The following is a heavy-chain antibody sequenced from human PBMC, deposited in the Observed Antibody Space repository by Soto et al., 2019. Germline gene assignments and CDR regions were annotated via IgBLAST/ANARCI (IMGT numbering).Heavy chain of an antibody. D-gene: IGHD3-3*01. Sequence: QITLKESGPTLVKPTQTLTLTCTFSGFSLTTTGVGVGWIRQPPGKALEWLALIYWDDDKRYSPSLKSRLTSTKDTSKNQVVLTMTNMDPVDTGTYYCAHRRAILGVVYGMDVWGQGTTVTVSS. V-gene: IGHV2-5*02. CDR1: GFSLTTTGVG. CDR2: IYWDDDK. J-gene: IGHJ6*02. CDR3: AHRRAILGVVYGMDV.